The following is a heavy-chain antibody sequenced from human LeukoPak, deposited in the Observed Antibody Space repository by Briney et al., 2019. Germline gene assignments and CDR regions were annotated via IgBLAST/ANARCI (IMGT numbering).Heavy chain of an antibody. D-gene: IGHD6-19*01. Sequence: GRSLRLSCAASGFTFGSYSMNWVRRAPGKGLEWVSSISSSSSYIYYADSVKGRFTISRDNAKNSLYLQMNSLRAEDTAVYYCARARIAVAPPPPFDYWGQGTLVTVSS. J-gene: IGHJ4*02. CDR3: ARARIAVAPPPPFDY. CDR1: GFTFGSYS. V-gene: IGHV3-21*01. CDR2: ISSSSSYI.